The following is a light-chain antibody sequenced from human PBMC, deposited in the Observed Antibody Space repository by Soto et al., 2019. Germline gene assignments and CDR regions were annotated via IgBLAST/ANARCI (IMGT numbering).Light chain of an antibody. V-gene: IGKV3-20*01. CDR1: QRVRTSD. Sequence: EVVLTQSPGTLSLSPGERATLSCRASQRVRTSDVTWYQHQPGQAPRLLIYGAFNRATDIPDRFSGSGSGTDFTLTIIRLEAQEFAVYSCQHCGNSRYTFGQGTTLEIK. CDR3: QHCGNSRYT. J-gene: IGKJ2*01. CDR2: GAF.